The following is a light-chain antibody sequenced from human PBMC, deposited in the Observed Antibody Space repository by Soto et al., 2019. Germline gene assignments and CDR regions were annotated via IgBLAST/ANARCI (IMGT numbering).Light chain of an antibody. Sequence: QSVLTQPPSASGTPGQRVTISCSGSRSNIGSNSINWYQQLPGTAPKVLIYSNNQRPSGVPDRFSGSKSGTSASLDISGLQSDDEAEYHCAAWDDSLNGWVFGGGTKLTVL. V-gene: IGLV1-44*01. CDR2: SNN. CDR1: RSNIGSNS. CDR3: AAWDDSLNGWV. J-gene: IGLJ3*02.